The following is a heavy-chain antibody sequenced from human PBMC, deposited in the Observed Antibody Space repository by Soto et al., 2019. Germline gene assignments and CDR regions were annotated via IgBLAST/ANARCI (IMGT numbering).Heavy chain of an antibody. CDR1: GFTFSSYG. Sequence: GGSLRLSCAASGFTFSSYGMHWVRQAPGKGLEWVAVIWYDGSNKYYADSVKDRFTISRDNSKNTLYLQMNSLRAEDTAVYYCARELSSGWSRYGMDVWGQGTTVTVSS. CDR3: ARELSSGWSRYGMDV. CDR2: IWYDGSNK. V-gene: IGHV3-33*01. D-gene: IGHD6-19*01. J-gene: IGHJ6*02.